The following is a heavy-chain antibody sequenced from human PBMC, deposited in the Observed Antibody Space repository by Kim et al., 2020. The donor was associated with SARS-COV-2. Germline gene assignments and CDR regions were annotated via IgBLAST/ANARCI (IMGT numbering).Heavy chain of an antibody. CDR1: GFTFSSYA. V-gene: IGHV3-23*01. Sequence: GGSLRLSCAASGFTFSSYAMSWVRQAPGKGLEWVSAISGSGGSTYYADSVKGRFTISRDNSKNTLYLQMNSLRAEDTAVYYCAKVGQGGSYSLEGDYFDYWGQGTLVTVSS. CDR3: AKVGQGGSYSLEGDYFDY. J-gene: IGHJ4*02. D-gene: IGHD1-26*01. CDR2: ISGSGGST.